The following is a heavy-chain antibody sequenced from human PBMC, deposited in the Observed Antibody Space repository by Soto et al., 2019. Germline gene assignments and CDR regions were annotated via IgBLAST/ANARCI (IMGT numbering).Heavy chain of an antibody. V-gene: IGHV1-18*01. CDR2: MNTYNGAT. CDR3: ARYCSSGSCHNGIPDY. Sequence: QVQLVQSGAELKKPGASVKVSCKASGYTLISYGISWVRQAPGRGLEWMGGMNTYNGATKSAQKHHARLPMITDTSTNTAYMELRSLRTDHTALYYCARYCSSGSCHNGIPDYWGQGTLVTVSS. J-gene: IGHJ4*02. D-gene: IGHD2-15*01. CDR1: GYTLISYG.